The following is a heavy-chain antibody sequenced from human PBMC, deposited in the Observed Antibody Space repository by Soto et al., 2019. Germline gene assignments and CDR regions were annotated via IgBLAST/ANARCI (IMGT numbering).Heavy chain of an antibody. D-gene: IGHD3-16*01. CDR2: TYYRSKWYN. CDR1: GDSVSSNSAA. J-gene: IGHJ5*02. CDR3: PRDGLRRWPMGGYWFDP. V-gene: IGHV6-1*01. Sequence: SQTLSLTCAISGDSVSSNSAAWNWIRQSPSRGLEWLGRTYYRSKWYNDYAVSVKSRITINPDTSKNQFSLQLNSVTPEDTAVYYCPRDGLRRWPMGGYWFDPWGQGTLVTVSS.